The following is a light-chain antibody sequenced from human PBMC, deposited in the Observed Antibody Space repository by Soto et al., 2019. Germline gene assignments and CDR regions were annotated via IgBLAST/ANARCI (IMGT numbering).Light chain of an antibody. J-gene: IGLJ2*01. CDR3: QSYDSGLSGVI. Sequence: QSVLTQPPSVSGAPGQRVTISCTGTSSNMGADYDVHWYQLLPGAAPKLLIYGNFNRASGVPDRFSGSKSGTSASLAITGLQSEDEADYYCQSYDSGLSGVIFGGGTKLTVL. V-gene: IGLV1-40*01. CDR2: GNF. CDR1: SSNMGADYD.